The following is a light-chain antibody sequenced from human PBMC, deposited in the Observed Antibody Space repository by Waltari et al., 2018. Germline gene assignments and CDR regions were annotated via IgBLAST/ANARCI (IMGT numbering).Light chain of an antibody. CDR2: ETE. V-gene: IGLV1-51*02. CDR3: GTWDNNLSALV. J-gene: IGLJ2*01. CDR1: TSNIGNNY. Sequence: QSVLTQPPSVSAAPGQKVTISCSGSTSNIGNNYLSWYQQLPGPAPKVFIYETEKRPSGIPDRFSGSKSGTSASLGITGLQTGDEAAYYCGTWDNNLSALVFGGGTKLTVL.